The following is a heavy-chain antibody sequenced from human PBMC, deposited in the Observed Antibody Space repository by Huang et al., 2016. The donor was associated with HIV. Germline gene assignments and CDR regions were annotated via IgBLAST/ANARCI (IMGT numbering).Heavy chain of an antibody. D-gene: IGHD3-10*01. J-gene: IGHJ6*03. CDR1: GGSIRSSDYH. CDR2: IYEKGRT. V-gene: IGHV4-39*01. CDR3: ARHREGPVAYYSGWGSHLNYMDV. Sequence: QLLLQESGPGLVKPSEALALTCAVSGGSIRSSDYHWGWIRQPPGKGLEWIGSIYEKGRTHYSPSLKSRVTIAVDTSKNLFFLNLTSMTAADTAVYYCARHREGPVAYYSGWGSHLNYMDVWGRGRTVVVSS.